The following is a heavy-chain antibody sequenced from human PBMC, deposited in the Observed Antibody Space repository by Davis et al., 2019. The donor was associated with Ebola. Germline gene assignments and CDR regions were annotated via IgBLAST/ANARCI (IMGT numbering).Heavy chain of an antibody. CDR1: GFTFSDSA. CDR3: TSGYDLDY. J-gene: IGHJ4*02. CDR2: IRSKANSYAT. Sequence: PGGSLRLSCAASGFTFSDSAMHWVRQASGKGLEWVGRIRSKANSYATVYPASMKGRFTISRDDSKNTAYLQMNSLKTEDTAVYYCTSGYDLDYWGQGTLVTVSS. V-gene: IGHV3-73*01. D-gene: IGHD5-12*01.